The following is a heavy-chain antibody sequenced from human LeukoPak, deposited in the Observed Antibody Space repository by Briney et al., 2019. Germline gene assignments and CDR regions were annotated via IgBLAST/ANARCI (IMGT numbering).Heavy chain of an antibody. J-gene: IGHJ4*02. CDR2: ISGNAGST. V-gene: IGHV3-23*01. Sequence: GGSLRLSCTASGFTLSSYAMSRVRQAPGKGLEWVSLISGNAGSTYYADSVKGRFTISRDITKNTLYLQMNSLRAEDTAVYYCAKEKAIFGVVITPYFDYWGQGTLVTVSS. D-gene: IGHD3-3*01. CDR3: AKEKAIFGVVITPYFDY. CDR1: GFTLSSYA.